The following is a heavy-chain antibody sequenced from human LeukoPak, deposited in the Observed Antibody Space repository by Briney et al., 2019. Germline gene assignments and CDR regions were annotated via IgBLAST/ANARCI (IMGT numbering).Heavy chain of an antibody. D-gene: IGHD2-2*01. CDR2: ISHGGRT. J-gene: IGHJ4*02. CDR3: ARGGRYCSSTSCYFGYSGYRSDFDY. Sequence: PSETLSLICTVSGGSIRRDGDLWGWIRQPPGKGLEWIGTISHGGRTYYNPSLKSRVTISVDTSKNQFSLKLSSVTAADTAVYYCARGGRYCSSTSCYFGYSGYRSDFDYWGQGTLVTVSS. CDR1: GGSIRRDGDL. V-gene: IGHV4-39*07.